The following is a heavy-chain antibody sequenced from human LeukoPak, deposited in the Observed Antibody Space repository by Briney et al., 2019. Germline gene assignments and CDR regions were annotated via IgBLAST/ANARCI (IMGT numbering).Heavy chain of an antibody. D-gene: IGHD3-9*01. V-gene: IGHV1-2*02. CDR2: INPNSGGT. CDR1: GYTFTAYY. J-gene: IGHJ4*02. Sequence: ASVKVSCKASGYTFTAYYMHWVRQAPGQGLEWMGWINPNSGGTNYAQKFQGRVTMTRDTSISTAYMELRRLTSGDTAVYYCARDFEGYYFDYWGQGTLVTVSS. CDR3: ARDFEGYYFDY.